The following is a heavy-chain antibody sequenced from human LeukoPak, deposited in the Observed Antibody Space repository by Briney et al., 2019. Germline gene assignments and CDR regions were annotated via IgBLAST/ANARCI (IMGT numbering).Heavy chain of an antibody. J-gene: IGHJ4*02. Sequence: GGSLRLSCAASGFTFSSDWMAWVRQAPGKGLEWVANIKQDGGEKFYLDSVKGRFTISRDNSRNSLYLQMNSLRAEDTAVYYCARVSEEWLLSYWGQGTLVTVSS. CDR2: IKQDGGEK. V-gene: IGHV3-7*01. CDR3: ARVSEEWLLSY. D-gene: IGHD3-3*01. CDR1: GFTFSSDW.